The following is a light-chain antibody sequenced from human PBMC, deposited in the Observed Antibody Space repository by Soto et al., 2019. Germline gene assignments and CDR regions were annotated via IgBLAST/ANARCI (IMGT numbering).Light chain of an antibody. CDR2: EVR. J-gene: IGLJ3*02. V-gene: IGLV2-8*01. CDR3: SSYAGINLWV. Sequence: QSVLTQPPSASGSPGQSVTISCTGTSSDVGGYNFVSWYQQHPGTAPKLMIYEVRERPSGVPDRFSGSKSGNTASLTVSGLQAEDEADYYCSSYAGINLWVFGGGTKLTVL. CDR1: SSDVGGYNF.